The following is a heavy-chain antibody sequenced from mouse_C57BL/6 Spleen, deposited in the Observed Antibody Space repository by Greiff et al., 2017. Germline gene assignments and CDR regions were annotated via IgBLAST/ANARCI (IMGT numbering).Heavy chain of an antibody. CDR2: ITPNNGGT. CDR1: GYTFTDYN. V-gene: IGHV1-18*01. D-gene: IGHD1-1*01. CDR3: ARPLYGSLDD. J-gene: IGHJ2*01. Sequence: VQLKQSGPELVKPGASVKIPCKASGYTFTDYNMDWVKQSHGKSLEWIGDITPNNGGTIYNQKFKGKATLTVDKSSSTAYMELRRLTSEDTAVYYCARPLYGSLDDWGKGTTLTVSS.